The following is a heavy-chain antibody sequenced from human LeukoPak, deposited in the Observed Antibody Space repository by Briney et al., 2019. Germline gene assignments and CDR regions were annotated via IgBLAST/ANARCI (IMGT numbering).Heavy chain of an antibody. CDR2: IRYDGSNK. J-gene: IGHJ4*02. CDR1: GFTFSSYG. D-gene: IGHD5-18*01. V-gene: IGHV3-30*02. Sequence: GGSLRLSCAASGFTFSSYGMHWVRQAPGKGLEWVAFIRYDGSNKYYADSVKGRFTISRDNAKNSLYLQMNSLRAEDTAVYYCAKDRPLRYSYGSEARNYFDYWGQGTLVTVSS. CDR3: AKDRPLRYSYGSEARNYFDY.